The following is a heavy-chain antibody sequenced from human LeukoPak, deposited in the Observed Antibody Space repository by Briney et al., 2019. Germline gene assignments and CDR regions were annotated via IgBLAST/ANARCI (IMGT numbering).Heavy chain of an antibody. CDR1: GFTFSNYW. J-gene: IGHJ4*02. D-gene: IGHD6-13*01. CDR2: ISSDGTGT. Sequence: GGSLRLSCAASGFTFSNYWIHWVRQAPGKGLVWVSRISSDGTGTIYADSVKGRFTLSRDNANNTLYLQMNSLRAEDTAVYYCAKDRRRGSSSWYPKSYFDYWGQGTLVTVSS. V-gene: IGHV3-74*01. CDR3: AKDRRRGSSSWYPKSYFDY.